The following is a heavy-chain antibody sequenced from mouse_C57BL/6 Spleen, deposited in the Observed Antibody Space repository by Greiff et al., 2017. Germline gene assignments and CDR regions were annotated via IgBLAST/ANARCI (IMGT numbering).Heavy chain of an antibody. Sequence: QVQLQQSGPGLVAPSQSLSITCTASGFSLTSYCVDWVRQPPGKGLEWLGVIWGGGSTNYNSALMSRLSTSKDNSKSQVFLKINSLKTDDTAMYYCAKGDGSSAFADWGQGTLVTVSA. J-gene: IGHJ3*01. D-gene: IGHD1-1*01. V-gene: IGHV2-9*01. CDR1: GFSLTSYC. CDR3: AKGDGSSAFAD. CDR2: IWGGGST.